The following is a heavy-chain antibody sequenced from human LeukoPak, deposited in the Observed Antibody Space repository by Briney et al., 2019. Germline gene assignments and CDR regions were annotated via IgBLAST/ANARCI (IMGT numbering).Heavy chain of an antibody. V-gene: IGHV4-39*01. CDR2: RYYSGST. CDR3: ARQYSSGWPWFDS. CDR1: GDSISSGGYY. Sequence: SETLSLTCTVSGDSISSGGYYWGWIRQPPGKGLEWIASRYYSGSTYCNPSLKSRVTMSADTSKNQFSLKLSSVTAADAAVYYCARQYSSGWPWFDSWGQGTLVTVSS. J-gene: IGHJ5*01. D-gene: IGHD6-19*01.